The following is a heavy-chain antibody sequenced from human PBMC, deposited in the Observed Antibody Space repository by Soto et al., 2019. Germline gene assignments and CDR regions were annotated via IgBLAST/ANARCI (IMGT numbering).Heavy chain of an antibody. D-gene: IGHD3-3*01. CDR1: GDSISSGGYY. CDR2: IYYSGST. CDR3: ARDRWGGTFLGLDF. Sequence: QVQLHESGPGLVKPSQTLSLTCTVSGDSISSGGYYWSWIRQQPGKGLEWIGYIYYSGSTHFHPSLKSRATISIAASKTQFSLELSSVTAADTAVYYCARDRWGGTFLGLDFWGQGSLVTVSS. J-gene: IGHJ4*02. V-gene: IGHV4-31*03.